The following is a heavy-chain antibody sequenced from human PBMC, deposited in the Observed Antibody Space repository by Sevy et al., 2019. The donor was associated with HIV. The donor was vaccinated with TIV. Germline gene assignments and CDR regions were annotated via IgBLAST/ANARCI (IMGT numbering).Heavy chain of an antibody. J-gene: IGHJ3*02. CDR2: IKSKTDGGTT. D-gene: IGHD6-13*01. CDR1: GFTFSNAW. CDR3: TTPRIVYSRSYFDAFDI. V-gene: IGHV3-15*01. Sequence: GGSLRLSCAASGFTFSNAWMSWVRQAPGKGLEWVGRIKSKTDGGTTDYAAPVKGRFTISRDDSKNTLYLQMNSLKTEDTAVYYCTTPRIVYSRSYFDAFDIWGQGTMVTV.